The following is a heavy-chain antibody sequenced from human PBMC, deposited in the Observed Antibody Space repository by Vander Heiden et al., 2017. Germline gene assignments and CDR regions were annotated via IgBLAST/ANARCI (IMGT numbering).Heavy chain of an antibody. D-gene: IGHD6-6*01. Sequence: QVQLVDSGGGVVQPGRPLRRSWAAPEFASSVYAMHWVRQAPGKGPEWVSSISYDGSSKYYADSVKGRFTISRDNSNNTVYLQMNSLRGEDTSVYYCSRGADGSSSGREFDHWGQGTLVTVSS. J-gene: IGHJ4*02. CDR1: EFASSVYA. CDR2: ISYDGSSK. V-gene: IGHV3-30-3*01. CDR3: SRGADGSSSGREFDH.